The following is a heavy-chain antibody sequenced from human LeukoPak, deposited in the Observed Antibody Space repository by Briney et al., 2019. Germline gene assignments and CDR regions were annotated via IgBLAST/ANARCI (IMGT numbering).Heavy chain of an antibody. D-gene: IGHD5-24*01. CDR3: ARDRSDGNYYMVV. Sequence: GVSLRLSCAASGFTVSRNYMSWVRQAPGKGLAWVSVIYGGGSTSYAGAVKGRFIISRDNSKNTLYLQMNRLRADDTAVYYCARDRSDGNYYMVVWGKGTTVIVSS. V-gene: IGHV3-53*01. J-gene: IGHJ6*03. CDR1: GFTVSRNY. CDR2: IYGGGST.